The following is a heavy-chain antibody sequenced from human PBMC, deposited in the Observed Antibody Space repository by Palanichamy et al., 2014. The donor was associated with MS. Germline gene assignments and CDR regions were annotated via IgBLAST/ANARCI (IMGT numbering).Heavy chain of an antibody. Sequence: QVQLQESGPGLVRPSETLSLTCSVSGGSISSYYWSWLRQPQKGTGVDRAYLLQWGKGQLQPSLKSRLTISVDSSRSQFSLKLTSVTAADTAVYYCARFRQFGIRWYLDNWGQGTLVTVSS. D-gene: IGHD2-15*01. CDR2: LLQWGKG. CDR1: GGSISSYY. J-gene: IGHJ4*02. V-gene: IGHV4-59*01. CDR3: ARFRQFGIRWYLDN.